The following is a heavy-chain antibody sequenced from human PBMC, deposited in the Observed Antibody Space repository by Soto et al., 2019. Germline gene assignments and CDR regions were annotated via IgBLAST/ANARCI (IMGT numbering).Heavy chain of an antibody. CDR3: AAVPVLRFLKWLPAYFDY. D-gene: IGHD3-3*01. CDR2: LVVGSGNT. J-gene: IGHJ4*02. V-gene: IGHV1-58*01. Sequence: ASVKVSCKTSGFMFTSSSVQWVLQARGQRLEWIGRLVVGSGNTHYAQHFQERVTLTRDMSTGTAYMELSSLRSEDTAVYYCAAVPVLRFLKWLPAYFDYWGQGTLVTVSS. CDR1: GFMFTSSS.